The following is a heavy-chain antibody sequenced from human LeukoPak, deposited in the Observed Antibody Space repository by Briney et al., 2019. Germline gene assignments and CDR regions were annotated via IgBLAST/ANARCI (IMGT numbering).Heavy chain of an antibody. J-gene: IGHJ4*02. CDR1: GFTFSNYW. CDR3: ARPKLPGWSVFFDF. CDR2: INQDGSEK. V-gene: IGHV3-7*01. D-gene: IGHD2-15*01. Sequence: GGSLRLSCAASGFTFSNYWMSWVRQAPGKGLEWVANINQDGSEKYYADSVKGRFTISRDNAEKSLYLQMNSLRAEDTAVYYCARPKLPGWSVFFDFWGQGTLVTVSS.